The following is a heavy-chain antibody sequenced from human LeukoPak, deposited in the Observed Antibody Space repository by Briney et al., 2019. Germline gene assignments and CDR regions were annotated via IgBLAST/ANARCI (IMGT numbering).Heavy chain of an antibody. D-gene: IGHD5-24*01. Sequence: PSETLSLTCTVSGGSISSGGDYWSWIRQHPGKGLEWIGYIYYTGSTYYNPSLKSRVTISVDTSENQFSLKLSSVTAADTAVYYCARARRDGYNLFDYWGQGTLVTVSS. V-gene: IGHV4-31*03. CDR1: GGSISSGGDY. J-gene: IGHJ4*02. CDR2: IYYTGST. CDR3: ARARRDGYNLFDY.